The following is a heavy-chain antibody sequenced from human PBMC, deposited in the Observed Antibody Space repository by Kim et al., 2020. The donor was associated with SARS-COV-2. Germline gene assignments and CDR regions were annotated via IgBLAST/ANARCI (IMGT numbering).Heavy chain of an antibody. J-gene: IGHJ4*02. V-gene: IGHV1-2*02. D-gene: IGHD1-7*01. Sequence: YAKKFQGRVTMTRDTSISTAYMELSRLRSDDTAVYYCARDQNGLELNDYWGQGTLVTVSS. CDR3: ARDQNGLELNDY.